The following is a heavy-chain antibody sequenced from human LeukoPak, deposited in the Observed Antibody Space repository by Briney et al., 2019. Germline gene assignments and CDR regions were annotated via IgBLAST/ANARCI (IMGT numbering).Heavy chain of an antibody. V-gene: IGHV3-48*01. CDR3: ARDSQHYYDSGGFDAFDI. J-gene: IGHJ3*02. D-gene: IGHD3-22*01. CDR2: ISSSLINI. Sequence: GRSLRLSCATSGFTFSSYGFHWVRQAPGKGLEWVSYISSSLINIYYADSVKGRFIISRDNAKSSLYLQMNSLRAEDTAVYYCARDSQHYYDSGGFDAFDIWGQGAMVTVSS. CDR1: GFTFSSYG.